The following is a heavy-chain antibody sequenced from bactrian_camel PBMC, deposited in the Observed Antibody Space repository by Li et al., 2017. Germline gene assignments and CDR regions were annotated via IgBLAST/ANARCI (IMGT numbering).Heavy chain of an antibody. Sequence: HVQLVESGGGSVQAGGSLRLSCAASGYTYSSYCMGWFHQAPGKEREMVAQIQDDGMKHYGGTAKGRFTISQDNSKNTLFLQMNVLRPEDTAMYYCAARKVARGSHFSLGRAPALRRDEYNFWGQGTQVTVS. D-gene: IGHD2*01. CDR1: GYTYSSYC. CDR2: IQDDGMK. J-gene: IGHJ4*01. V-gene: IGHV3S55*01. CDR3: AARKVARGSHFSLGRAPALRRDEYNF.